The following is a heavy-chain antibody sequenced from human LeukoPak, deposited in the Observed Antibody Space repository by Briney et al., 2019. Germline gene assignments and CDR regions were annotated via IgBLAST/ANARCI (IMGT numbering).Heavy chain of an antibody. CDR2: ISSSSSYI. V-gene: IGHV3-21*01. D-gene: IGHD2-8*01. J-gene: IGHJ4*02. CDR3: ARDQDGDYFDY. Sequence: KTGGSLRLSCAASGFTFSSYSMNWVHQAPGKGLEWVSSISSSSSYIYYADSVKGRFTISRDNAKNSLYLQMNSLRAEDTAVYYCARDQDGDYFDYWGQGTLVTVSS. CDR1: GFTFSSYS.